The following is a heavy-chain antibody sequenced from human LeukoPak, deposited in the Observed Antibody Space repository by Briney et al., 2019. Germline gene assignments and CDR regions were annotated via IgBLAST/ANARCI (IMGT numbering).Heavy chain of an antibody. CDR3: ARGSGIVVVPAASYYYYYGMDV. CDR2: IYTSGST. Sequence: PSETLSLTCTVSGGSISSYYWSWIRQPAGKGLEWIGRIYTSGSTNYNPSLKSRVTMSVDTSKNQFSLKLSSVTAADTAVYYCARGSGIVVVPAASYYYYYGMDVWGQGTTVTVSS. CDR1: GGSISSYY. D-gene: IGHD2-2*01. J-gene: IGHJ6*02. V-gene: IGHV4-4*07.